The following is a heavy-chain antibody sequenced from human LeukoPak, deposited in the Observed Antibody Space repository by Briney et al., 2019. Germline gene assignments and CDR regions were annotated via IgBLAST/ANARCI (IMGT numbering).Heavy chain of an antibody. Sequence: PGGSLRLSCAASGFTLSSYWMSWVRQAPGKGLEWVANIKQDGSEKYYVDSVKGRFTISRDNAKNSLYLQMNSLRAEDTAVHYCTRRGAQEDYWGQGTLVTVSS. CDR2: IKQDGSEK. CDR1: GFTLSSYW. V-gene: IGHV3-7*01. J-gene: IGHJ4*02. CDR3: TRRGAQEDY.